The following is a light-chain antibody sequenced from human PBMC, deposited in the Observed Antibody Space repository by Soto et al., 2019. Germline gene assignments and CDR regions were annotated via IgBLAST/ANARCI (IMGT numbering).Light chain of an antibody. J-gene: IGLJ2*01. CDR2: IAS. CDR3: AAWDDSLNGVV. V-gene: IGLV1-44*01. Sequence: QSVLTQSPSASGTPGQRVTISCSGSSSNIGSNTVNWYQQLPGTAPKLLIFIASHRPSGVPDRFSGSKSGSSASLAISGLQSEDEADYYCAAWDDSLNGVVFGGGTKVTVL. CDR1: SSNIGSNT.